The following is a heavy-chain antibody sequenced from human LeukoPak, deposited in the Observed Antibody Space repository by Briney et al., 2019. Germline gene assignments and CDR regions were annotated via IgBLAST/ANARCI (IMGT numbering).Heavy chain of an antibody. J-gene: IGHJ6*03. V-gene: IGHV4-59*01. D-gene: IGHD3-10*01. CDR3: AKTPPGVGFYYYYYMDV. CDR2: ICYSGST. CDR1: GGSISSYY. Sequence: PSETLSLTCTVSGGSISSYYGSWIRQPPGKGLEGMGDICYSGSTNYNPSLKTRVTISVDTSKNQFSMKLSSVTAADTAVYYCAKTPPGVGFYYYYYMDVWGKGTTVTISS.